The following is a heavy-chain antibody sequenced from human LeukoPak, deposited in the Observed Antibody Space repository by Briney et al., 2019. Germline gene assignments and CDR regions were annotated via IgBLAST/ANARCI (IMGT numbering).Heavy chain of an antibody. D-gene: IGHD3-16*01. CDR1: GGTFSSYA. V-gene: IGHV1-69*06. CDR3: AKDDDWGRYKH. Sequence: ASVKVSCKASGGTFSSYAISWVRQAPGQGLEWMGGIIPIFGTANYAQKFQGRVTITADKSTSTAYMELNSLRAEDTAMYYCAKDDDWGRYKHWGQGTLVTVSS. J-gene: IGHJ1*01. CDR2: IIPIFGTA.